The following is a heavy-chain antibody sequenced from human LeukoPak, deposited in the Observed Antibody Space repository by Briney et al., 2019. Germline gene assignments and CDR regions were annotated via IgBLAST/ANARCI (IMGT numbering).Heavy chain of an antibody. D-gene: IGHD5-18*01. CDR2: IYYSGST. CDR3: ARHLYSHDYDY. CDR1: GGSISSYY. J-gene: IGHJ4*02. V-gene: IGHV4-59*08. Sequence: SETLSLTCTVSGGSISSYYWSWIRQPPGKGLEWIGYIYYSGSTNYNPSFKSRVTISVDTSKNQFSLKLSSVTAADTAVYYCARHLYSHDYDYWGQGTLVTVSS.